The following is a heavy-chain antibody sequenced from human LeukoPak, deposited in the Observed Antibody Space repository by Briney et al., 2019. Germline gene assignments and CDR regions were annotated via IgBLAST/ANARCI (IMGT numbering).Heavy chain of an antibody. V-gene: IGHV3-53*01. Sequence: GGSLRLSCAASGFTVSSNYMSWVRQAPGKGLEWVSVIYSGGSTYYADSAKGRFTISRDNSKNTLYLQMNSLRAEDTAVYYCTNFKPPAPDALDVWGQGTLITVSS. CDR3: TNFKPPAPDALDV. D-gene: IGHD2/OR15-2a*01. CDR2: IYSGGST. CDR1: GFTVSSNY. J-gene: IGHJ3*01.